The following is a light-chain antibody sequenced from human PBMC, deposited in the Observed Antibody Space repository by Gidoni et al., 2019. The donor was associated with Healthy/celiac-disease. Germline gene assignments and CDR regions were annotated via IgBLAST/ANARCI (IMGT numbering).Light chain of an antibody. J-gene: IGKJ4*01. V-gene: IGKV3-11*01. CDR1: QSVGSY. CDR3: QQRSNWPLT. Sequence: DIVLTQSPATLSLSPGERATLSCRASQSVGSYLAWYQQKPGQAPRLLIYDASNRAAGIPARFSGSGSGTDFTLTISSLEPEDFAVYYCQQRSNWPLTLGGGTKVEIK. CDR2: DAS.